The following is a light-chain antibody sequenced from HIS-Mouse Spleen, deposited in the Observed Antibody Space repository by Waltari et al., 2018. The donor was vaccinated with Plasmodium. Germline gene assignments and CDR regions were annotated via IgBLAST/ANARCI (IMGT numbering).Light chain of an antibody. CDR3: QQYGSSPLT. V-gene: IGKV3-20*01. CDR1: QSVSSSY. J-gene: IGKJ4*01. Sequence: EIVLTQSPGTLSLSPGERATLPCRASQSVSSSYLAWYQQTPGQAPRLLIYGTSSRATGIPDRFSGSGSGTDFTLTISRLEPEDFAVYYCQQYGSSPLTFGGGTKVEIK. CDR2: GTS.